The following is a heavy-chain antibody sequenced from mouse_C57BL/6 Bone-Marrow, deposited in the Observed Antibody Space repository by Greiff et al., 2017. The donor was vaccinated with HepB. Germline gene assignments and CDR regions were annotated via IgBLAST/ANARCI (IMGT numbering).Heavy chain of an antibody. CDR1: GYTFTSYW. Sequence: QVQLQQPGAELVMPGASVKLSCKASGYTFTSYWMHWVKQRPGQGLEWIGEIDPSASYTNYNQQFKGKSTLTVDKSSSTAYMQLSSRTSEDAAVYYCARRGTVEAYLYAMDYWGQGTSVTGSS. D-gene: IGHD1-1*01. CDR3: ARRGTVEAYLYAMDY. J-gene: IGHJ4*01. CDR2: IDPSASYT. V-gene: IGHV1-69*01.